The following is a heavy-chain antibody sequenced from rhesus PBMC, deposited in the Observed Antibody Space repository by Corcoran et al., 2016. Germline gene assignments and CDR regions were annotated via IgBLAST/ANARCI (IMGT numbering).Heavy chain of an antibody. V-gene: IGHV3-78*01. D-gene: IGHD2-27*01. CDR1: GFTFDDYA. J-gene: IGHJ4*01. CDR2: LSWNSGNT. Sequence: EVQLVESGGGVVQPGGSLRLSCVASGFTFDDYAVGWVRQAPGKGLEWVFYLSWNSGNTGYADSVKGRFTISRDNAKNSLYLQMNRLRAEDTTLYYCARESCSGIYCYAGTFDYWGQGVLVTVSS. CDR3: ARESCSGIYCYAGTFDY.